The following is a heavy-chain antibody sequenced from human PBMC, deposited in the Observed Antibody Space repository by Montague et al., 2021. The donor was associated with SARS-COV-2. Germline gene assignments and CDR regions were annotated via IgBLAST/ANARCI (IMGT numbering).Heavy chain of an antibody. V-gene: IGHV6-1*01. D-gene: IGHD1-1*01. J-gene: IGHJ3*01. Sequence: GAISGDSVSSNRASWNWIRQSPSRGLEWLGRTYYRSKWFNDYSVSVSSRITIDPDTSKNVFSLHLRSVTPEDTAVYFCARTTALAASADGLDVWGPGTLISVSS. CDR2: TYYRSKWFN. CDR1: GDSVSSNRAS. CDR3: ARTTALAASADGLDV.